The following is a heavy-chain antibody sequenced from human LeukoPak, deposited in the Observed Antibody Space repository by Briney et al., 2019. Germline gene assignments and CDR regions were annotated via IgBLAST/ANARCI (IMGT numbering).Heavy chain of an antibody. CDR3: AKDSLRYSYGSAYFDY. V-gene: IGHV3-23*01. J-gene: IGHJ4*02. CDR1: GFTFSSYA. Sequence: PGGSLRLSCAASGFTFSSYAMSWVRQAPGKGLEWVSAISGSGGSTYYADSVKGRFTISRDNSKNTLYLQMNSLRAEDTAVYYCAKDSLRYSYGSAYFDYWGQGTLVTVSS. CDR2: ISGSGGST. D-gene: IGHD5-18*01.